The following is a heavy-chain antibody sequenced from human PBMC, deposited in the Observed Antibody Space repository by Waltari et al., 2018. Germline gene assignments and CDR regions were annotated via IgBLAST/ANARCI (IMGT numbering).Heavy chain of an antibody. CDR3: ARDLCINGQCHSDSGGDDFDI. J-gene: IGHJ3*02. CDR2: IFSSGSS. D-gene: IGHD2-8*01. V-gene: IGHV4-61*01. Sequence: QLQLQESGPGLVTPSETLSLTCSVSGGSVNSDSNFWSWIRQPPGKGLEWIGHIFSSGSSNYNPSLKSRATMSVDTSKNQFSLKLSSLTAADTAVYYCARDLCINGQCHSDSGGDDFDIWG. CDR1: GGSVNSDSNF.